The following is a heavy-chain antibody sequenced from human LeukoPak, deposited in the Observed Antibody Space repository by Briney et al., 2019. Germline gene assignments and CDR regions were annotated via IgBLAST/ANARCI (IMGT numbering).Heavy chain of an antibody. D-gene: IGHD6-19*01. V-gene: IGHV4-30-2*01. J-gene: IGHJ5*02. CDR1: GGSISSGGYY. CDR3: ATLTRSSGWYDWFDP. CDR2: IYHSGST. Sequence: SQTLSLTCTVSGGSISSGGYYWSWIRQPPGKGLEWIGYIYHSGSTYYNPSLKSRVTISVDRSKNQFSLKLSSVTAADTAVYYCATLTRSSGWYDWFDPWGQGTLVTVSS.